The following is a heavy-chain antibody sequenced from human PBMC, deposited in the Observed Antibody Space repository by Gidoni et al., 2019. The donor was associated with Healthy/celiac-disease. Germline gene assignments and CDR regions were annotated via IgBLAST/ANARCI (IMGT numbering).Heavy chain of an antibody. CDR2: IYPGDSDT. J-gene: IGHJ4*02. CDR1: GSRFTSYW. Sequence: EVQLVQSGAAVTKPGESLMLSCKGSGSRFTSYWIGWVRQMPGKGLEWMGIIYPGDSDTRYSPSFQGQVTISADKSISTAYLQWSSLKASDTAMYYCARRSYYYDSSGYYDYWGQGTLVTVSS. CDR3: ARRSYYYDSSGYYDY. D-gene: IGHD3-22*01. V-gene: IGHV5-51*01.